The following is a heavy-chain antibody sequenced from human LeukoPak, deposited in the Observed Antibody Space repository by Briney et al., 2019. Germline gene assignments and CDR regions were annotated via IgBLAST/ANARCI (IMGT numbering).Heavy chain of an antibody. J-gene: IGHJ4*02. Sequence: SETLSLTCTVSGYSISSGYYWGWIRQPPGKGLEWIGEINHSGSTNYNPSLKGRVTISVDTSKNQFSLKLSSVTAADTAVYYCASLDSSGYYLNYWGQGTLVTVSS. V-gene: IGHV4-38-2*02. CDR2: INHSGST. D-gene: IGHD3-22*01. CDR1: GYSISSGYY. CDR3: ASLDSSGYYLNY.